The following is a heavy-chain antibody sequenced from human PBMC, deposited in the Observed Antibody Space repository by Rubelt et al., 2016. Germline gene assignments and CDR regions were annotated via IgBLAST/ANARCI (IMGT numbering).Heavy chain of an antibody. V-gene: IGHV1-69*04. CDR2: IIPILGIA. CDR3: AREDTTDRGWYDALDI. J-gene: IGHJ3*02. Sequence: TFSSYAISWVRRAPGQGLEWMGRIIPILGIANYAQKFQGRVTITRDTSARTAYMELSSLRSEDTAVYYCAREDTTDRGWYDALDIWGQGTMVTVSS. CDR1: TFSSYA. D-gene: IGHD6-19*01.